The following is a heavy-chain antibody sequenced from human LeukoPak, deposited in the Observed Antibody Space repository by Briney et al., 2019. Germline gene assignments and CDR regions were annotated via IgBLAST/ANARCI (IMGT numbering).Heavy chain of an antibody. D-gene: IGHD3-22*01. J-gene: IGHJ4*02. V-gene: IGHV4-30-2*01. CDR1: GGSISSGGYY. CDR2: IYDSGST. Sequence: SETLSLTCTVSGGSISSGGYYWSWIRQPPGQALEWIGYIYDSGSTYYNPSLKSRVTISVDTSKNQFSLKLSSVTAADTAVYYCARGPYYYASSGYYDVWGQGTLVTVSS. CDR3: ARGPYYYASSGYYDV.